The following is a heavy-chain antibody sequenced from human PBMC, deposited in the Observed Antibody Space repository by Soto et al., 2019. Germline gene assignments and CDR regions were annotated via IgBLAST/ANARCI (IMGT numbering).Heavy chain of an antibody. CDR1: EGTFNSYA. Sequence: QAQVVQPGAEVRKPGSSVKLSCKASEGTFNSYAIAWVRQAPGQGLEWMGGIIPYYNTLNYAQKFQDSVTITADDSTSTVYMELSSLRSDDTAVYFCASGASRWYPYFFDSWAQGNLVTVSS. CDR2: IIPYYNTL. J-gene: IGHJ4*02. CDR3: ASGASRWYPYFFDS. V-gene: IGHV1-69*01. D-gene: IGHD6-13*01.